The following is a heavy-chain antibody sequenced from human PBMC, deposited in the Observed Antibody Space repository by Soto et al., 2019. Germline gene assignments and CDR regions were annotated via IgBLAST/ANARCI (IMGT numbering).Heavy chain of an antibody. CDR2: INSDGSTT. CDR3: ARGQEGGSYFLAFDI. CDR1: GFTFSSHW. V-gene: IGHV3-74*01. Sequence: EVQLVESGGGLVQPGGYLRLSCAASGFTFSSHWMHWVRQVPGKGLVWVSRINSDGSTTTYADSVKGRFTISRDNAKNTRYLQMNSLRAEDTAVYSCARGQEGGSYFLAFDIWGQGTMVTGSS. J-gene: IGHJ3*02. D-gene: IGHD1-26*01.